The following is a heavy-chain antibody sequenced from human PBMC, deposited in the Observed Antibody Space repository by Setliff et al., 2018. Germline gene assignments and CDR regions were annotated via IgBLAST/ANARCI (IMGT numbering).Heavy chain of an antibody. CDR2: INHSGTT. D-gene: IGHD3-3*01. Sequence: PSETLSLTCTVHGVSFSDYYWGWVRQSPGKGLDWIGEINHSGTTNYDPSLEGRISISVDTSKRQFSLKLSSVTAADMAVCYCRFWSGYYKNDYWAQGTLVTVSS. J-gene: IGHJ4*02. CDR1: GVSFSDYY. V-gene: IGHV4-34*01. CDR3: RFWSGYYKNDY.